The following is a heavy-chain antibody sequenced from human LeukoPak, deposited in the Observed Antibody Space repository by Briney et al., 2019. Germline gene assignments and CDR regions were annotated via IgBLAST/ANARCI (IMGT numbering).Heavy chain of an antibody. Sequence: PSETLSLTCAVYGGSFSGYYWSWIRQPPGKGLEWIGEINHSGSTNYNPSLKSRVTISEDTSKSHFSLWLSSVTAADTAVYYCARARRFLEWLLYNWFHPWGEGTLVTVSS. D-gene: IGHD3-3*01. V-gene: IGHV4-34*01. CDR3: ARARRFLEWLLYNWFHP. J-gene: IGHJ5*02. CDR1: GGSFSGYY. CDR2: INHSGST.